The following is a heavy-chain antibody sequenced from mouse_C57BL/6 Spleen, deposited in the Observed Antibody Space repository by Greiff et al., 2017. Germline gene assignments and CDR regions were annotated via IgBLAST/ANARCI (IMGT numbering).Heavy chain of an antibody. V-gene: IGHV1-80*01. D-gene: IGHD1-1*01. Sequence: QVQLQQSGAELVKPGASVKISCKASGYAFSSYWMNWVKQRPGKGLEWIGQIYPGDGDTNYTGKFKGKATLTADKSSSTAYMQHSSLTSEDSAVYFWARNPFITTVVADAMGYWGQGTSVTVSA. CDR3: ARNPFITTVVADAMGY. J-gene: IGHJ4*01. CDR1: GYAFSSYW. CDR2: IYPGDGDT.